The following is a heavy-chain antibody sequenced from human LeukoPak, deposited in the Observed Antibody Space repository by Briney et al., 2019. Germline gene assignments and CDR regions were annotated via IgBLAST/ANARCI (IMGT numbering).Heavy chain of an antibody. CDR1: GYNFASYW. D-gene: IGHD5-18*01. Sequence: EESLKTSCKGSGYNFASYWIGWVRQMPGKGLEWMGIIYPGDSDTRSSPSFQGQVTMSVDKSVNTAYLQWSSLKASDTAMYYCARTPGYSFYFDYWGLGTPVTVSS. CDR2: IYPGDSDT. J-gene: IGHJ4*02. CDR3: ARTPGYSFYFDY. V-gene: IGHV5-51*01.